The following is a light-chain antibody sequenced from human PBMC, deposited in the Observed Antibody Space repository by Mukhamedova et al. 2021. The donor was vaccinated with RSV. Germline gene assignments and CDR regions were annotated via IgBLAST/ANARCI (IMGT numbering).Light chain of an antibody. CDR2: DVS. V-gene: IGLV2-14*03. CDR3: GSYTSNSTPDNYV. CDR1: GVYNY. Sequence: GVYNYVSWYQQHPGKAPKLMIYDVSNRPSGVSNRFSGSKSGNTASLTISGLQAEDEADYYCGSYTSNSTPDNYVFGTGTKVTVL. J-gene: IGLJ1*01.